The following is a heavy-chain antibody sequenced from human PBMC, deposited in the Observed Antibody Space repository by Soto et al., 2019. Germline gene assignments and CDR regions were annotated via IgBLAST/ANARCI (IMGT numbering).Heavy chain of an antibody. CDR2: IYPDDSDT. Sequence: WESLKISCKGYGYIFTNYWLRWVRQMPGKGLEWMGMIYPDDSDTKYSPSFQGQVTFSADKSINTAYLQWSSLKASDTAIYYCARLEWLSLAAWFDPWGQGTLVTVSA. J-gene: IGHJ5*02. CDR1: GYIFTNYW. V-gene: IGHV5-51*01. CDR3: ARLEWLSLAAWFDP. D-gene: IGHD3-3*01.